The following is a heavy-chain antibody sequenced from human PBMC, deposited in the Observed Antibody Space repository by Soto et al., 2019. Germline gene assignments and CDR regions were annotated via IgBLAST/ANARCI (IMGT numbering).Heavy chain of an antibody. CDR3: ARDRYYYDSSGYYYRAFDI. CDR2: IKQDGSEK. D-gene: IGHD3-22*01. V-gene: IGHV3-7*01. Sequence: PGGSLRLSCADSGFTFSSYWMSWVRQAPRKGLEWVANIKQDGSEKYYVDSVKGRFTISRDNAKNSLYLQMNSLRAEDTAVYYCARDRYYYDSSGYYYRAFDIWGQGTMVTVSS. CDR1: GFTFSSYW. J-gene: IGHJ3*02.